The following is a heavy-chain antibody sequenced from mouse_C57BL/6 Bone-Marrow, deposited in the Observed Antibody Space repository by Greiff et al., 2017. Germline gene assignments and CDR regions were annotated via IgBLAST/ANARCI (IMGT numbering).Heavy chain of an antibody. Sequence: VQLQQSGAELVRPGASVKLSCTASGFNIKDDYMHWVKQRPEQGLEWIGWIDPENGDTEYASKFQGKATITADTSSNTAYLQLSSLTSEDTAVYSCTTPLDTTVVATDYWGQGTTLTVSS. V-gene: IGHV14-4*01. J-gene: IGHJ2*01. CDR1: GFNIKDDY. D-gene: IGHD1-1*01. CDR2: IDPENGDT. CDR3: TTPLDTTVVATDY.